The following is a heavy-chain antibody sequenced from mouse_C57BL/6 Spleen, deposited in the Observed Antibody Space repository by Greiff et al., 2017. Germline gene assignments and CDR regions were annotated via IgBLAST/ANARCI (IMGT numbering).Heavy chain of an antibody. D-gene: IGHD2-5*01. CDR2: IYPGDGDT. Sequence: VQLVESGPELVKPGASVKISCKASGYAFSSSWMNWVKQRPGKGLEWIGRIYPGDGDTNYNGKFKGKATLTADKSSSTAYMQLSSLTSEDSAVYFCARSGYSNYYAMDYWGQGTSVTVSS. CDR3: ARSGYSNYYAMDY. CDR1: GYAFSSSW. V-gene: IGHV1-82*01. J-gene: IGHJ4*01.